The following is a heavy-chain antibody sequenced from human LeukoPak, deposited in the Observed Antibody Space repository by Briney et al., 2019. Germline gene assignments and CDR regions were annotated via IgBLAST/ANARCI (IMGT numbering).Heavy chain of an antibody. Sequence: SETLSLTCTVSGGSISSYYWSWIRQPPGKGLEWIGYIYYRGNTNYNPSLKSRVTISVDTSKNQFSLKLSSVTAADTAVYYCARGLNLRYFDWLLFPNFDYWGQGTLVTVSS. D-gene: IGHD3-9*01. V-gene: IGHV4-59*12. CDR2: IYYRGNT. J-gene: IGHJ4*02. CDR1: GGSISSYY. CDR3: ARGLNLRYFDWLLFPNFDY.